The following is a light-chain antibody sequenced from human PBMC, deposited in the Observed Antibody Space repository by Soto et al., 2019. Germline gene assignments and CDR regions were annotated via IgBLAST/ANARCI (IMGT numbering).Light chain of an antibody. CDR2: EVS. CDR1: SSDVGGYNY. V-gene: IGLV2-14*01. CDR3: ASYVTGNTYV. Sequence: QSVLTQPASVSGSPGQSITISCSGTSSDVGGYNYVPWYQLHPGKAPKLMIHEVSERPSGVSNRFSGPKSGNTASLTISGLQAEDEADYYCASYVTGNTYVFGSGTKVTVL. J-gene: IGLJ1*01.